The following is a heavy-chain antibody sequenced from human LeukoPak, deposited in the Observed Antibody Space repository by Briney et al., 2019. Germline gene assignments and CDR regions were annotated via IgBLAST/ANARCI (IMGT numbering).Heavy chain of an antibody. CDR3: ARDRAVATISCWFDP. V-gene: IGHV3-23*01. CDR1: GFTFSTSA. J-gene: IGHJ5*02. CDR2: IRASDDTT. Sequence: PGGSLRLSCEVFGFTFSTSAMSWVRQAPGKGLEWVSGIRASDDTTYYVDSVKGRFTVSRDNSKNTLYLQMNSLRVEDTAVYYCARDRAVATISCWFDPWGQGTLVTVSS. D-gene: IGHD5-12*01.